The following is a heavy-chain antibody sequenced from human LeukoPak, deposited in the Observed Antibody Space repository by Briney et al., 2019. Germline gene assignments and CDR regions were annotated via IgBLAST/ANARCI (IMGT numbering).Heavy chain of an antibody. J-gene: IGHJ5*02. Sequence: ASVKVSCKASGYTFTSYGINWVRQATGQGLEWMGWMNPNSGNTGYAQKFQGRVTITRNTSISTAYMELSSLRSEDTAVYYCARGRIPNWFDPWGQGTLVTVSS. D-gene: IGHD1-14*01. V-gene: IGHV1-8*03. CDR3: ARGRIPNWFDP. CDR2: MNPNSGNT. CDR1: GYTFTSYG.